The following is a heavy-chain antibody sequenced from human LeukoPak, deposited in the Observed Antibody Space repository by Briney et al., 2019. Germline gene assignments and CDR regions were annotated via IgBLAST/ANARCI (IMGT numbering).Heavy chain of an antibody. CDR1: GFTFSSYS. CDR3: ARDNYYDSSGLGY. J-gene: IGHJ4*02. CDR2: ISSSSSYI. V-gene: IGHV3-21*01. D-gene: IGHD3-22*01. Sequence: PGGSLRLSCTASGFTFSSYSMNWVRQAPGKGLEWVSSISSSSSYIYYADSAKGRLTISRDNAKNSLYLQMNSLRAEDTAVYYCARDNYYDSSGLGYWGQGTLVTVSS.